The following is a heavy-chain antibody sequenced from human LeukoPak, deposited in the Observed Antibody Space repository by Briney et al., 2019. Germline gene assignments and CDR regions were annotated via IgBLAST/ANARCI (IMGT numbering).Heavy chain of an antibody. Sequence: PSETLSLTCTVSGGSISSHYWSWIRQPPGKGLEWLAYIYYSGNTNYNPSLKSRVTISIDTSKNQFSLRLTSVTAADTAVYYCAGSDCSSTSCWGGDYYYYYMDVWGKGTPVTVSS. J-gene: IGHJ6*03. CDR3: AGSDCSSTSCWGGDYYYYYMDV. CDR1: GGSISSHY. D-gene: IGHD2-2*01. V-gene: IGHV4-59*11. CDR2: IYYSGNT.